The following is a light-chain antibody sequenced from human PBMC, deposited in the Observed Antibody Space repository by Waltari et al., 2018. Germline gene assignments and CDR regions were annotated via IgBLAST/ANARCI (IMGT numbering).Light chain of an antibody. J-gene: IGLJ2*01. V-gene: IGLV1-40*01. CDR2: GST. Sequence: QSVLTQPPSVSGAPGQRVTISCIGGSSNIRAGSDVPWYQQLPQPAPKLLIYGSTNRPSGISDRFSGAKSGTSASLVITGLQTEDEAVYYCQSYDTRLSGSVIFGGGTELTVL. CDR3: QSYDTRLSGSVI. CDR1: SSNIRAGSD.